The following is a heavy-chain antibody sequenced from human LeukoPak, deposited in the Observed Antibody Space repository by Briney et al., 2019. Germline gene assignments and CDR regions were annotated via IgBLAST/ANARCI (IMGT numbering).Heavy chain of an antibody. D-gene: IGHD5-24*01. CDR3: ARGEDGYNYQGFYFHY. Sequence: ASVKVSCEASGYTFTGYYMHWVRQAPGQGLEWMGWINPNSGGTNYAQKFQDRVTMTRDTSINTAYMELSRLKSDDTALYYCARGEDGYNYQGFYFHYWGQGTLVTVSS. CDR2: INPNSGGT. J-gene: IGHJ4*02. CDR1: GYTFTGYY. V-gene: IGHV1-2*02.